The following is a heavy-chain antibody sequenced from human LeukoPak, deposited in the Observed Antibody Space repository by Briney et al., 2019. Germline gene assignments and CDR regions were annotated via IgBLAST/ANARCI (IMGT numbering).Heavy chain of an antibody. J-gene: IGHJ3*02. CDR3: ARVPPRGDAFDI. D-gene: IGHD3-10*01. V-gene: IGHV4-30-2*01. CDR2: IYHSGST. CDR1: GGSISSGGYS. Sequence: SETLSLTCAVSGGSISSGGYSWSWIRQPPGKGLEWIGYIYHSGSTHYNPSLKSRVTISVDRSKNQFSLKLSSVTAADTAVYYCARVPPRGDAFDIWGQGTMVTVSS.